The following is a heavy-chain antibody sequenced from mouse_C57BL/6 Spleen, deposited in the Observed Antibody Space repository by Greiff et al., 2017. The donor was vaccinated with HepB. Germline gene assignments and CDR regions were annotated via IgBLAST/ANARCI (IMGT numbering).Heavy chain of an antibody. D-gene: IGHD2-5*01. Sequence: QVQLKESGPGLVQPSQSLSITCTVSGFSLTSYGVHWVRQSPGKGLEWLGVIWSGGSTDYNAAFISRLSISKDNSKSQVFFKMNSLQADDTAIYYWARSFYSNLGALMDYWGQGTSVTVSS. V-gene: IGHV2-2*01. CDR1: GFSLTSYG. CDR3: ARSFYSNLGALMDY. CDR2: IWSGGST. J-gene: IGHJ4*01.